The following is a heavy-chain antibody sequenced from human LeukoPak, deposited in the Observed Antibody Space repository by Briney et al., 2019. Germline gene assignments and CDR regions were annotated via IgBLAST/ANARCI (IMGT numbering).Heavy chain of an antibody. CDR3: ARKYMSVTTSFDY. CDR1: GYSFTSYW. V-gene: IGHV5-51*01. Sequence: GESLKTSCKGSGYSFTSYWIGWVRQMPGKGLEWMGIIYPGDSDTRYSPSFQGQVTISADKSISTAYLQWSSLKASDTAMYYCARKYMSVTTSFDYWGQGTLVTVSS. CDR2: IYPGDSDT. D-gene: IGHD4-17*01. J-gene: IGHJ4*02.